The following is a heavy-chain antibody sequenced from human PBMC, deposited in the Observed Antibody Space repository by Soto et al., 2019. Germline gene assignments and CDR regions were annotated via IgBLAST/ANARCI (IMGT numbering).Heavy chain of an antibody. V-gene: IGHV3-33*01. CDR3: ARARSGYSYDGAHYYGMDV. Sequence: QVQLVESGGGVVQPGRSLRLSCAASGFTFSSYGMHWVRQAPGKGLEWVAVIWYDGSNKYYADSVKGRFTISRDNSKNTVYLQMNSLRAEDTAVYYCARARSGYSYDGAHYYGMDVWGQGTTVTVSS. D-gene: IGHD5-18*01. CDR2: IWYDGSNK. CDR1: GFTFSSYG. J-gene: IGHJ6*02.